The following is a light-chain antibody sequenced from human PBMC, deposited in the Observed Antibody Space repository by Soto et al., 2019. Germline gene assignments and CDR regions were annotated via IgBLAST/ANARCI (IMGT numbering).Light chain of an antibody. V-gene: IGLV1-51*01. CDR3: GTWDSSLSPVV. CDR2: DNN. J-gene: IGLJ2*01. Sequence: QSVLTQPPSVSAAPGQKVTISCSGSSSNIGSNYVSWYQQLPGTAPKLLIYDNNERPSGIPDRFSGSKSGTSATLGITGLQTGDEADYYCGTWDSSLSPVVFGGGTKLTVL. CDR1: SSNIGSNY.